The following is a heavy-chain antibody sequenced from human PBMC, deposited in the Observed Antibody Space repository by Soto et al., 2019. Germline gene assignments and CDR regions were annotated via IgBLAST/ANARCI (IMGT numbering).Heavy chain of an antibody. CDR3: AASGSNGQFDF. J-gene: IGHJ4*02. Sequence: SETLSLTCTVSDGSISNYYWSWIRQPPGKGLEWIGYIYYSGSTYYNPSLKSRVTISVDTSKNQFSLKLSSVTAADTAVYYCAASGSNGQFDFWAQGTLVTVSS. D-gene: IGHD3-10*01. CDR2: IYYSGST. CDR1: DGSISNYY. V-gene: IGHV4-59*01.